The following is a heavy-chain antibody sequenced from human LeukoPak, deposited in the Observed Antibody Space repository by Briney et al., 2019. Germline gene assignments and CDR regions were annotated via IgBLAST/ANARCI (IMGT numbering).Heavy chain of an antibody. V-gene: IGHV1-69*04. Sequence: GASVKVSCKASGYTLTSYAISWVRQAPGQGLEWMGRIIPILGIANYAQKFQGRVTITADKSTSTAYMELSSLRSEDTAVYYCASRYYYGSGSYYKYYFDYWGQGTLVTVSS. CDR3: ASRYYYGSGSYYKYYFDY. CDR1: GYTLTSYA. CDR2: IIPILGIA. J-gene: IGHJ4*02. D-gene: IGHD3-10*01.